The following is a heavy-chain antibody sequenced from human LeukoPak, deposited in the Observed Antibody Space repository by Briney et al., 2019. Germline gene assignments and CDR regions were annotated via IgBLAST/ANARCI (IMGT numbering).Heavy chain of an antibody. CDR1: GFTVSSNY. CDR3: AKDVWFGESNYFDY. J-gene: IGHJ4*02. V-gene: IGHV3-53*05. D-gene: IGHD3-10*01. Sequence: GSLRLSCAASGFTVSSNYMSWVRQAPGKGLEWVSVIYSGVSTYYTDSVKRRFTITRENSKNTLYLQMNSLRAEDTAVYDCAKDVWFGESNYFDYWGQGTLVTVSS. CDR2: IYSGVST.